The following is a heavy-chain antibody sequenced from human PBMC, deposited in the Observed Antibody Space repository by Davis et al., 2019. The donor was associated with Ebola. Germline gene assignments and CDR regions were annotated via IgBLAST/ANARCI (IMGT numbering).Heavy chain of an antibody. D-gene: IGHD2-15*01. J-gene: IGHJ4*02. Sequence: GESLKISCAASGFTFSSYAMSWVRQAPGKGLEWVSVIYSGGSTDYADSVKGRFTISRHNSNNTLYLQLNSLRAEDTAVYYWARLRWYFDYWGQGTLVTVSS. CDR2: IYSGGST. CDR1: GFTFSSYA. V-gene: IGHV3-53*04. CDR3: ARLRWYFDY.